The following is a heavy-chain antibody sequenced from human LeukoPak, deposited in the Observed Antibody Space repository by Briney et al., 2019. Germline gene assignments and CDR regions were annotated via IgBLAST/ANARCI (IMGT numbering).Heavy chain of an antibody. CDR1: GGTFSSYA. Sequence: ASVKVSCKASGGTFSSYAISWVRQAPGQGLEWMGGIIPIFGTANYAQKFQGRVTITTDESTSTAYMELSSPRSEDTAVYYCARDHTNIAAAGTFDPWGQGTLVTVSS. CDR2: IIPIFGTA. V-gene: IGHV1-69*05. J-gene: IGHJ5*02. CDR3: ARDHTNIAAAGTFDP. D-gene: IGHD6-13*01.